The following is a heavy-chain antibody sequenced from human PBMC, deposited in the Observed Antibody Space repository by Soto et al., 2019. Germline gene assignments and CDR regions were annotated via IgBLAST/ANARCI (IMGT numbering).Heavy chain of an antibody. J-gene: IGHJ3*02. CDR3: ARDKGWSSSWYDLPGAFDI. CDR1: GFTFSSYS. D-gene: IGHD6-13*01. Sequence: EVQLMESGGGLVQPGGSLRLSCAASGFTFSSYSMNWVRQAPGKGLEWVSYISSSSSTIYYADSVKGRFTISRDNAKNSLYLQMNSLRDEDTAVYYCARDKGWSSSWYDLPGAFDIWGQGTMVTVSS. V-gene: IGHV3-48*02. CDR2: ISSSSSTI.